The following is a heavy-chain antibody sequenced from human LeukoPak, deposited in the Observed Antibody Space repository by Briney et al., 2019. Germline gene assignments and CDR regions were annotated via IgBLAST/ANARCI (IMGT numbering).Heavy chain of an antibody. D-gene: IGHD3-9*01. Sequence: GGSLRLSCAASGFTFSSYSMNWVRQAPGKGLEWVSSISSSSSYIYYADSVKGRFTISRDNAKNSLYLQMNSLRAEDTAVYYCARDSILTGYSPDYWGQGTLVTVSS. CDR2: ISSSSSYI. V-gene: IGHV3-21*01. CDR3: ARDSILTGYSPDY. J-gene: IGHJ4*02. CDR1: GFTFSSYS.